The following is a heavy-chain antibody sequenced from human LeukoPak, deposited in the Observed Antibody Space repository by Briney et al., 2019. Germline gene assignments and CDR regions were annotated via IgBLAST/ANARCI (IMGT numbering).Heavy chain of an antibody. D-gene: IGHD3-3*01. CDR3: ARGIWSGYYYFDY. Sequence: SETLSLTCTVSGFSISSGYYWGWIRQPPGKGLEWIGTIYHSGSTYYNPSLKSRVTISVDTSKNQFSLKLSSVTAADTAVYYCARGIWSGYYYFDYWGQGTLVTVSS. CDR2: IYHSGST. CDR1: GFSISSGYY. V-gene: IGHV4-38-2*02. J-gene: IGHJ4*02.